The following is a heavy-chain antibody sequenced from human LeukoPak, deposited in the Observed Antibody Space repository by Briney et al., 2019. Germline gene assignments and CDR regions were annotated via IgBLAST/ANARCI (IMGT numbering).Heavy chain of an antibody. CDR3: ARDLNWNQADY. CDR2: INTDGSTT. CDR1: GFTFNAHW. V-gene: IGHV3-74*01. Sequence: PGGSLRLSCAASGFTFNAHWMHWVRQTPEKGLVWLSRINTDGSTTNYADAVKGRLTISRDNAKGTLYLQMNSLRVEDTAVYYCARDLNWNQADYWGQGSLVTVSS. D-gene: IGHD1-20*01. J-gene: IGHJ4*02.